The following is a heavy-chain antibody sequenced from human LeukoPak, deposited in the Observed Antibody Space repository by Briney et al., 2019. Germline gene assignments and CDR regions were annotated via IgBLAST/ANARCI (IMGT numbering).Heavy chain of an antibody. V-gene: IGHV5-51*01. D-gene: IGHD6-13*01. Sequence: GESLKISCKGSGYSFTRQWNGWVPQMPGKGLEWMGIIYPGDSDTRYSPSLQGQVTISADKSISTAYLQWSSLKASDTAMYYCARQIAAAGTLFVWGQGTLVTVSS. CDR2: IYPGDSDT. CDR3: ARQIAAAGTLFV. CDR1: GYSFTRQW. J-gene: IGHJ4*02.